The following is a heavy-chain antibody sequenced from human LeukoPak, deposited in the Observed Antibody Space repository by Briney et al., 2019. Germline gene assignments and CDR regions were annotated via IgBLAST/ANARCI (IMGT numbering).Heavy chain of an antibody. V-gene: IGHV3-9*01. CDR2: ISWNSGSI. J-gene: IGHJ4*02. CDR3: ARDLSTKYTFDY. CDR1: GFTFDDYA. D-gene: IGHD1-1*01. Sequence: PGGSLRLSCAASGFTFDDYAMHWVRQAPGKGVEWVSGISWNSGSIGYADSVRGRFTISRDNSKNTVYLQMNSLRVEDTAVYYCARDLSTKYTFDYWGQGALVTVSS.